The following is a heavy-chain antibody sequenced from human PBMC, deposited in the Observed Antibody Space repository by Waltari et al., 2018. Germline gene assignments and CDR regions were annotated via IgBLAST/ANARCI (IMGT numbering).Heavy chain of an antibody. D-gene: IGHD1-26*01. J-gene: IGHJ4*02. Sequence: QVQLQESGPGLVKPSETLSLTCAVSGYSISSGYYWGWIRQPPGKGLEWIGSIYHSGSTYYNPSLKSRVTISVDTSKNQFSLKLSSVTAADTAVYYCARAGKAGSYWVIDYWGQGTLVTVSS. CDR2: IYHSGST. CDR3: ARAGKAGSYWVIDY. V-gene: IGHV4-38-2*01. CDR1: GYSISSGYY.